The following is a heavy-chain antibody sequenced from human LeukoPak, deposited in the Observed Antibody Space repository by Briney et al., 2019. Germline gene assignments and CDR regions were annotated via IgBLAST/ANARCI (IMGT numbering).Heavy chain of an antibody. CDR1: GGSISSYY. CDR2: IYYSGST. Sequence: PSETLSLTCTVSGGSISSYYWSWIRQPPGEGLEGIGYIYYSGSTNYNPSLKSRVTISVDTSKNQFSLKLSSVTAADTAVYYCARESHYYDSSGYYRYWGQGTLVTVSS. CDR3: ARESHYYDSSGYYRY. V-gene: IGHV4-59*01. J-gene: IGHJ4*02. D-gene: IGHD3-22*01.